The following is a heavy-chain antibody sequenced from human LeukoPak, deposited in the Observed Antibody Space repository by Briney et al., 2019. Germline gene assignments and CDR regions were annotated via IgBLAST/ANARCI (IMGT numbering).Heavy chain of an antibody. J-gene: IGHJ4*02. V-gene: IGHV1-8*01. Sequence: ASVKVSCKASGYTFTNYDINWVRQASGQGLEWMGWMDPNSGNTGSAQKFQGRVTMTSNTSISTAYMELSSLRSEDTAVYYCARGLRREQQLLRAFDYWGQGTPVTVSS. CDR3: ARGLRREQQLLRAFDY. D-gene: IGHD6-13*01. CDR2: MDPNSGNT. CDR1: GYTFTNYD.